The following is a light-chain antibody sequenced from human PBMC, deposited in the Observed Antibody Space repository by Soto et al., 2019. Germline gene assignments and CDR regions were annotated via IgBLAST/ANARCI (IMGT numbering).Light chain of an antibody. CDR3: QSYDSSLNSYV. CDR2: SNA. J-gene: IGLJ1*01. Sequence: QSVLTQPPSVSEAPGQRVTISCTGTSSDIGAGYDVHWYQQLPGAAPKLLIYSNAIRPSGVPDRFSGSKSGTSASLAITGLRAEDEADYYCQSYDSSLNSYVFGTGTKATVL. V-gene: IGLV1-40*01. CDR1: SSDIGAGYD.